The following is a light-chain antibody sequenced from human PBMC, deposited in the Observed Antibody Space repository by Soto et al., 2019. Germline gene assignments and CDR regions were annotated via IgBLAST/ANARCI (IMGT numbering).Light chain of an antibody. CDR3: QQTRSYPST. CDR1: QGIDSY. Sequence: DIQLTQSPSSLSASVGDRVTITCRASQGIDSYLAWYQQRPAKVPQLLIYETSIHQSGGSSKFSGSGSGTEFTLTISSLQAEDFATDYCQQTRSYPSTFGGGTKVDIK. J-gene: IGKJ4*01. V-gene: IGKV1-9*01. CDR2: ETS.